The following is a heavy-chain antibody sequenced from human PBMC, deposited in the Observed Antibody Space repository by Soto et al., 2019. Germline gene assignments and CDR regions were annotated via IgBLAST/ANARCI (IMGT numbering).Heavy chain of an antibody. V-gene: IGHV4-59*01. Sequence: QVQLQESGPGLVKPSETLSLTCTVSGGSISSYYWSWIRQPPGKGLEWIGYIYYSGSTNYNPSLKSRVTISVDTSKNQFSLKLSSVTAADTAVYYCARSLEPFNFDYWGQGTLVTVSS. CDR1: GGSISSYY. J-gene: IGHJ4*02. D-gene: IGHD1-1*01. CDR3: ARSLEPFNFDY. CDR2: IYYSGST.